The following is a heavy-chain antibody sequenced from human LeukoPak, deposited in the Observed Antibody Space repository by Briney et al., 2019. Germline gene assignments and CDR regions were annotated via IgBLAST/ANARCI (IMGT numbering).Heavy chain of an antibody. CDR2: ISSTGGST. CDR1: GFTFSNYA. D-gene: IGHD2-15*01. Sequence: GGSLRLSCSASGFTFSNYAMHWVRQAPGKGLECISTISSTGGSTYYADSVKGGFTISRDNSKNTLYLQMSSLRPEDTAVYYCVRDTSYCSGGRCFATYSFDYWGQGTRVTVSS. V-gene: IGHV3-64D*09. CDR3: VRDTSYCSGGRCFATYSFDY. J-gene: IGHJ4*02.